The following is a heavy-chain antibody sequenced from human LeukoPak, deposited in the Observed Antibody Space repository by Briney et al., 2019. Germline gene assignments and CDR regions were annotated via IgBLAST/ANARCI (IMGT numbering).Heavy chain of an antibody. Sequence: GASVKVSCKASGYTFTSYYMHWVRRAPGQGPEWMGIINPRGGSTNYAQKFQGRVTMTRDTSTSTVYMELSSLRSEDTAVYYCARDPRVAWNDWGWFDPWGQGTLVTVSS. CDR3: ARDPRVAWNDWGWFDP. D-gene: IGHD1-1*01. J-gene: IGHJ5*02. CDR2: INPRGGST. CDR1: GYTFTSYY. V-gene: IGHV1-46*03.